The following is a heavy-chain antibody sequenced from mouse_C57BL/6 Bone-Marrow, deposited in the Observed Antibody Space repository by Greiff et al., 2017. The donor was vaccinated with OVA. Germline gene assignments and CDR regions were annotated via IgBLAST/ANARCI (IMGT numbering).Heavy chain of an antibody. CDR1: GYSITSGYY. J-gene: IGHJ2*01. V-gene: IGHV3-6*01. D-gene: IGHD2-3*01. CDR2: ISYDGSN. Sequence: EVKLLESGPGLVKPSPSLSLTCSVTGYSITSGYYWNWIRQFPGTKLEWMGYISYDGSNNYNPSLKNRISITRDTSKNQFFLKLNSVTTEDTATYYWAREGGDGYWYYFDYWGQGTTLTVSS. CDR3: AREGGDGYWYYFDY.